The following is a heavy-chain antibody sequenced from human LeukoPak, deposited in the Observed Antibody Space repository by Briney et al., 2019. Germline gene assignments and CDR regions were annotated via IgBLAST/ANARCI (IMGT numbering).Heavy chain of an antibody. D-gene: IGHD6-13*01. Sequence: ASVKVSCKASGGTFSSYAISWVRQAPGQGLEWMGGIIPIFGTANYAQKFQGRVTITTDESTSTAYMELSSLRSEDTAVYHCARDSRSSWYRGYYYYYYMDVWGKGTTVTVSS. CDR1: GGTFSSYA. J-gene: IGHJ6*03. V-gene: IGHV1-69*05. CDR3: ARDSRSSWYRGYYYYYYMDV. CDR2: IIPIFGTA.